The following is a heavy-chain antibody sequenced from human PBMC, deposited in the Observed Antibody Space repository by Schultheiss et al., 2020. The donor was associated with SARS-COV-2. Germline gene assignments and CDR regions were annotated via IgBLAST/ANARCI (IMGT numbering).Heavy chain of an antibody. CDR2: INHSGST. D-gene: IGHD2-2*01. V-gene: IGHV4-34*01. J-gene: IGHJ5*02. Sequence: GSLRLSCAASGFTFSDYYMSWIRQPPGKGLEWIGEINHSGSTNYNPSLKSRVTISVDTSKNQFSLKLSSVTAADTAVYYCARVDEDIVVVPAANWFDPWGQGTLVTVSS. CDR3: ARVDEDIVVVPAANWFDP. CDR1: GFTFSDYY.